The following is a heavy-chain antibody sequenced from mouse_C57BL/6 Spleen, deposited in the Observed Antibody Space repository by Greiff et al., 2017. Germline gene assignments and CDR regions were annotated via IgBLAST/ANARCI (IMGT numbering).Heavy chain of an antibody. V-gene: IGHV3-4*01. J-gene: IGHJ2*01. D-gene: IGHD2-1*01. CDR2: ISSSGST. CDR1: GYSITNGNHW. CDR3: ARDGVRNSFDY. Sequence: EVKLMESGAALVKPSQSVSLTCTVTGYSITNGNHWWYWIRQVPGSKLEWIGYISSSGSTDSNPSLKSRISITRDTAKNQFFLQLNSVTTDDIATNYCARDGVRNSFDYWGQGTTRTVSS.